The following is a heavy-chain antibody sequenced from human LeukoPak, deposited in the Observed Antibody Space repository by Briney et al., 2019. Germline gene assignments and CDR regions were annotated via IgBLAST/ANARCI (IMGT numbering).Heavy chain of an antibody. CDR1: GGTFSSYA. V-gene: IGHV1-69*05. D-gene: IGHD3-10*01. CDR2: IIPIFGTA. J-gene: IGHJ6*03. Sequence: GASVKVSCKASGGTFSSYAISWVRQAPGQGLEWMGGIIPIFGTANYAQKFQGRVTITTDESTSTAYMELSRLRSDDTAVYYCARDSKTPGGYYYYMDVWGKGTTVTVSS. CDR3: ARDSKTPGGYYYYMDV.